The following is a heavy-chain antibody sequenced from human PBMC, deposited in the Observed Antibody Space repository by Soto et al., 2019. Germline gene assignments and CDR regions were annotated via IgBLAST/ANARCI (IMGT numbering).Heavy chain of an antibody. J-gene: IGHJ6*02. CDR3: ARTWGYDILTGYYPYYYYYYGMDV. CDR2: INHSGST. V-gene: IGHV4-59*12. CDR1: GGSISNYY. D-gene: IGHD3-9*01. Sequence: SETLSLTCTVSGGSISNYYWNWIRQSPGTGLEWIGYINHSGSTHYNPSLKSRVTISVDTSKNQFSLKLSSVTAADTAVYYCARTWGYDILTGYYPYYYYYYGMDVWGQGTTVTVSS.